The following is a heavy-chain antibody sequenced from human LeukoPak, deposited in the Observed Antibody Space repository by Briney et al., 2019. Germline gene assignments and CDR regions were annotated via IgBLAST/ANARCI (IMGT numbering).Heavy chain of an antibody. Sequence: GGSLRLSCAASGFTFSSYSMNWVRQAPGKGLEWVSSISSSSSYIYYADSVKGRFTISRHNSKNTLYLQMNSLRAEDTAVYYCARGLGGQLWLPPPYFDYWGQGTLVTVSS. V-gene: IGHV3-21*04. CDR3: ARGLGGQLWLPPPYFDY. J-gene: IGHJ4*02. CDR1: GFTFSSYS. D-gene: IGHD5-18*01. CDR2: ISSSSSYI.